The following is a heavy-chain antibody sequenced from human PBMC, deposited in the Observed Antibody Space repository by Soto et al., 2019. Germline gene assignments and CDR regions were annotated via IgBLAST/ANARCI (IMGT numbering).Heavy chain of an antibody. V-gene: IGHV4-59*12. CDR2: LYFNGST. CDR1: GVSISSFY. CDR3: ARARGYCISTSCYGWFDP. J-gene: IGHJ5*02. Sequence: SETLSLTCTVTGVSISSFYWSWIQQPPGKRLEWLGYLYFNGSTNYNPSLKSRVTISVDKSKNQFSLKLSSVTAADTAVYYCARARGYCISTSCYGWFDPWGQGTLVTVSS. D-gene: IGHD2-2*01.